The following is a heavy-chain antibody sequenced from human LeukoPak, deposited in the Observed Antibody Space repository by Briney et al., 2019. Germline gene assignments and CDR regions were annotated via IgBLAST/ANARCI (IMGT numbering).Heavy chain of an antibody. CDR1: GGSISTYY. D-gene: IGHD3-22*01. V-gene: IGHV4-59*08. CDR3: ARNFYASSGYYLDDFYFDF. Sequence: SETLSLTCTVSGGSISTYYWSWIRQPPGKGLEWIGYIHYSGTTNYNPSLKNRVTISLDTSKNQFSLNLSSVTAADTALYYCARNFYASSGYYLDDFYFDFWGQGTLVTVSS. CDR2: IHYSGTT. J-gene: IGHJ4*02.